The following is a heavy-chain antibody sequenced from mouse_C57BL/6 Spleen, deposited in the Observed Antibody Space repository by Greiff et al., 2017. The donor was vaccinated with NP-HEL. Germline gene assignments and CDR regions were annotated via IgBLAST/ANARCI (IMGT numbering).Heavy chain of an antibody. CDR1: GYTFTSYW. J-gene: IGHJ2*01. CDR2: IYPSDSET. CDR3: ARRNYAGDYFDC. V-gene: IGHV1-61*01. D-gene: IGHD2-1*01. Sequence: VQLVESGAELVRPGSSVKLSCKASGYTFTSYWMDWVKQRPGQGLEWIGNIYPSDSETHYNQKFKDKATLTVDKSTSTAYMQLSSLTSEDSAVYYCARRNYAGDYFDCWGQGTTLTVSS.